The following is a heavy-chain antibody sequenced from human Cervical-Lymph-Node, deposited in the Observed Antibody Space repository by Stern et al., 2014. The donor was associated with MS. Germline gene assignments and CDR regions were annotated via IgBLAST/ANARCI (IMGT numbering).Heavy chain of an antibody. D-gene: IGHD5-12*01. CDR2: ISYNGGNT. Sequence: EVQLLESGGGLVQPGGSLRLSCSASGFTFSDHAMHWVRQAPGKGLESVSAISYNGGNTYHADSVRGRFTISRDNSKNTVSLQMSSLRTDDTAVYSCVRVHRAYDYWGQGTLVTVSS. CDR1: GFTFSDHA. CDR3: VRVHRAYDY. V-gene: IGHV3-64D*06. J-gene: IGHJ4*02.